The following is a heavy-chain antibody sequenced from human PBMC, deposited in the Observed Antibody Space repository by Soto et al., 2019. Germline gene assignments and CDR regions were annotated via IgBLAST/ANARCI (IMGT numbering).Heavy chain of an antibody. V-gene: IGHV1-2*02. Sequence: QVQLVQSGAEVKKPGASVTVSCKASGYTFSDYYMHWVRQAPGQGLAWMGWINPNSGGTNYAQKFQGRVPMTRDTSISPAYRELSSLKSDDTAVYSCARESHSYDSRAPDFWGQGTLVTVSS. CDR1: GYTFSDYY. CDR3: ARESHSYDSRAPDF. J-gene: IGHJ4*02. CDR2: INPNSGGT. D-gene: IGHD3-22*01.